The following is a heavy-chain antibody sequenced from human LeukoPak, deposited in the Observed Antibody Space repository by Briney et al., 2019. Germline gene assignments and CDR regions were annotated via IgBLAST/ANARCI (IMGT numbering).Heavy chain of an antibody. Sequence: GGSLRLSCATSGFTFNNYAMSWVRQAPGTGLEWVSSVTGSGDGTYYAGSVKGRFTIFRDNSKNTLYLLMNSLRAEDTAVYYCAKGLYSGTIPFDCWGQGTLVTVSS. CDR2: VTGSGDGT. D-gene: IGHD1-26*01. CDR1: GFTFNNYA. J-gene: IGHJ4*02. V-gene: IGHV3-23*01. CDR3: AKGLYSGTIPFDC.